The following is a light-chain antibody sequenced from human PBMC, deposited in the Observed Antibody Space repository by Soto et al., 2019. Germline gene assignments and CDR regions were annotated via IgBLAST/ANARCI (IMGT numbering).Light chain of an antibody. CDR1: SSDVGGYNY. CDR2: YVN. V-gene: IGLV2-14*01. CDR3: CSFTPGSTYV. Sequence: QSVLTQPASGSGVPGQSITISCTGTSSDVGGYNYVSWYQQYPGKAPKVMIYYVNNPPSGVSNRFSGSTSGHTAPPTLSWLQAEEEAAYYCCSFTPGSTYVLGTGTRVPVL. J-gene: IGLJ1*01.